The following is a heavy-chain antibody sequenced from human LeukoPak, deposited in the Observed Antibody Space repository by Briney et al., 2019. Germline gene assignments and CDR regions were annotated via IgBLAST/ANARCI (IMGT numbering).Heavy chain of an antibody. Sequence: GGSLRLSCAASGFTFRSLAMNWVRQAPGKGLEWVSYISSASTIYYADSVQGRFTISRDNAKNSLFLQMDSLRAEDTAAYYCARGGAGATRDDTFDIWGQGTMVSVSS. J-gene: IGHJ3*02. CDR2: ISSASTI. CDR3: ARGGAGATRDDTFDI. D-gene: IGHD1-26*01. V-gene: IGHV3-48*04. CDR1: GFTFRSLA.